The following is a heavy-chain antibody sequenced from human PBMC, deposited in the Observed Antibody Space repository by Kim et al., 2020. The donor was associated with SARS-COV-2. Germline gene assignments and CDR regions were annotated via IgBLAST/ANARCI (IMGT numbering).Heavy chain of an antibody. D-gene: IGHD2-15*01. Sequence: GGSLRLSCAASGFTFSSYGMHWVRQAPGKGLEWVAVISYDGSNKYYADSVKGRFTISRDNSKNTLYLQMNSLRAEDTAVYYCAKNSHKNYYYYYGMDVWGQGTTVTVSS. CDR1: GFTFSSYG. J-gene: IGHJ6*02. V-gene: IGHV3-30*18. CDR2: ISYDGSNK. CDR3: AKNSHKNYYYYYGMDV.